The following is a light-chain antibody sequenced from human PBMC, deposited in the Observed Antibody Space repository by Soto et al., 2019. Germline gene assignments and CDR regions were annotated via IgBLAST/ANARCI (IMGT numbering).Light chain of an antibody. Sequence: DIVMTQSPATLSMSPGERATLSCRASQSVSSNLAWYQQKPGQAPMLLIYGASTRANGIPARFSGSGSGTEFTLTIGSLQSEDFAVYYCQQYNNLSLLTFGGGTKLEVK. CDR3: QQYNNLSLLT. CDR1: QSVSSN. CDR2: GAS. J-gene: IGKJ4*01. V-gene: IGKV3-15*01.